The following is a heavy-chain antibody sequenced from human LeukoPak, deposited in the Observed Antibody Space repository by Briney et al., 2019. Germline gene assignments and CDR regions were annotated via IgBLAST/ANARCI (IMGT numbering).Heavy chain of an antibody. CDR1: GFAFSSYG. D-gene: IGHD3-10*01. V-gene: IGHV3-30*18. Sequence: GGSLTLSCAASGFAFSSYGMHWVRQAPGKGLEWVAVISYDGSYKDYVDSVKGRFTVSRDNSKNTLYLQMNSLRAEDTAVYYCAKDLDVVRGAPIDYWGQGTLVTVPS. CDR3: AKDLDVVRGAPIDY. CDR2: ISYDGSYK. J-gene: IGHJ4*02.